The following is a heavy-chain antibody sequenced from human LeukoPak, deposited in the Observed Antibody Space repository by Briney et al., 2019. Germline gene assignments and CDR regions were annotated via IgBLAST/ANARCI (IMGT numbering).Heavy chain of an antibody. D-gene: IGHD2-15*01. J-gene: IGHJ5*02. Sequence: SETLSLTCTVSGGSISSSSYYWGWIRQPPGKGLEWIGSIYYSGSTYYNPSLKSRVTISVDTSKNQFSLKLSTVTAADTAVYYCARGGYCSGGSCENWFDPWGQGTLVTVSS. CDR2: IYYSGST. CDR1: GGSISSSSYY. V-gene: IGHV4-39*07. CDR3: ARGGYCSGGSCENWFDP.